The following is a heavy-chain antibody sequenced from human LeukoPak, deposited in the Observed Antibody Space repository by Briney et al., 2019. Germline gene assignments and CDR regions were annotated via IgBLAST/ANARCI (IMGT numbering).Heavy chain of an antibody. Sequence: ASVKVSCKASGYTFSSYGINWVRQAPGQGLEWMGWISVINSGNTRYAQNFQGRLTMTTDTSTTTAYMELRSLRSGDTAVYYCSREFPFCGADCFSGVFDIWGQGTMVTVS. CDR1: GYTFSSYG. J-gene: IGHJ3*02. CDR3: SREFPFCGADCFSGVFDI. CDR2: ISVINSGNT. D-gene: IGHD2-21*02. V-gene: IGHV1-18*01.